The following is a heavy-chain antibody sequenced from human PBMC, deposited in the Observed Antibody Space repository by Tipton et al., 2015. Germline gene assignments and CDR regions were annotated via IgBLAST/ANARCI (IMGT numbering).Heavy chain of an antibody. CDR3: ARTQGHSDAFDF. CDR1: GGSISVSY. D-gene: IGHD1-7*01. Sequence: TLSLTCTVSGGSISVSYWSWIRQPPGKGLEWIGYIFYSRDTYYNPSLKSRLTISLDTSKNQFSLKVSSVTVADTAVHYCARTQGHSDAFDFWGQGTMVTVSS. V-gene: IGHV4-59*06. J-gene: IGHJ3*01. CDR2: IFYSRDT.